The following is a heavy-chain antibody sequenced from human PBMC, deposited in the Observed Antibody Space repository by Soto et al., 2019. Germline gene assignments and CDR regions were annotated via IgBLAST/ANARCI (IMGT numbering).Heavy chain of an antibody. V-gene: IGHV4-31*03. CDR3: ARDSFGDYFNY. D-gene: IGHD3-10*01. CDR2: FYHRDTT. CDR1: GGSVSSGGYY. J-gene: IGHJ4*02. Sequence: QVQLQESGPGLVKPSQTLSLTCTVSGGSVSSGGYYWTWIRQLPGKGLAWIGYFYHRDTTYYNPSRQSRLTMSVDTSKNPFSLRLTSVTAADTAVYYWARDSFGDYFNYWGQGILVTVSS.